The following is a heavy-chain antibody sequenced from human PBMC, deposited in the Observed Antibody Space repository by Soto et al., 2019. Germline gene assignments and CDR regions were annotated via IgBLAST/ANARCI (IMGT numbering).Heavy chain of an antibody. CDR2: TYYRSKWYN. D-gene: IGHD1-26*01. CDR3: ARVKGTYSGIYHFDS. J-gene: IGHJ4*02. Sequence: SQTLSLTCAISGDSVSSDRAAWNWIRQSPSRGLEWLGRTYYRSKWYNDYAVSVKSRITINPDTSKNQFSLQLKSVTPEDTALYYCARVKGTYSGIYHFDSWGQVTLFTVSS. CDR1: GDSVSSDRAA. V-gene: IGHV6-1*01.